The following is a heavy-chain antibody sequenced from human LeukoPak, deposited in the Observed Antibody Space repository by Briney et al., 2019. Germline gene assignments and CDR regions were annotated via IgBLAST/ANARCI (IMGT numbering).Heavy chain of an antibody. CDR3: VPLGGLGYYQYGMDV. J-gene: IGHJ6*02. Sequence: GGSLRLSCVASGVTLSNYAMSWVRQAPGKGLEWVSGIGGSGGDTFYADSVRGRFTVSRDNSKNTLFLQIDSLRTEDTAVYYCVPLGGLGYYQYGMDVWGRGTTVTVSS. CDR2: IGGSGGDT. V-gene: IGHV3-23*01. CDR1: GVTLSNYA. D-gene: IGHD3/OR15-3a*01.